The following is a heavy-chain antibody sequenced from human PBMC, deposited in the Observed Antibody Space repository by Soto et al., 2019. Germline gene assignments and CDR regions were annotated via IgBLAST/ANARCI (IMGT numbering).Heavy chain of an antibody. CDR1: GFSVSSND. Sequence: GGSLRLSCAASGFSVSSNDMSWVRQAPGKGLEWASVIYSTGSKYYADSVKGRFIISRDNSKNTLYLEMNNLGAEDTAVYYCARSVVVVIRTFNWYFDLWGRGTLVTVSS. J-gene: IGHJ2*01. CDR3: ARSVVVVIRTFNWYFDL. V-gene: IGHV3-53*01. CDR2: IYSTGSK. D-gene: IGHD3-22*01.